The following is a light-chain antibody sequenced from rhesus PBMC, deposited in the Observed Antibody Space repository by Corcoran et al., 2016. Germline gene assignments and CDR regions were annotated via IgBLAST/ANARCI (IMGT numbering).Light chain of an antibody. V-gene: IGKV1-25*01. J-gene: IGKJ1*01. CDR2: EAS. Sequence: DIQMTQSPSSLSASVGDRITISCRASQGISNDLAWYQQKPGETPRLLIYEASSLQSGIPSRFSGSGSGPHFTLPISSLQSEDVATYYCQHYDSISRTFGQGTKVEIK. CDR1: QGISND. CDR3: QHYDSISRT.